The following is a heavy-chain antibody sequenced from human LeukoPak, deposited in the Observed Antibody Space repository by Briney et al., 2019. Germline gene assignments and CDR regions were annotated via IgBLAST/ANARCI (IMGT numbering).Heavy chain of an antibody. Sequence: PSETLSLTCAVYGGSFSGYYWSWIRQPPGKGLEWIGEINHSGSTNYNPSLKSRVTISVDTSKNQFSLKLSSVTAADTAVYYCARGRRPLSGSSWSYYYYYGMDVWGQGTTVTVSS. CDR3: ARGRRPLSGSSWSYYYYYGMDV. D-gene: IGHD6-13*01. V-gene: IGHV4-34*01. J-gene: IGHJ6*02. CDR1: GGSFSGYY. CDR2: INHSGST.